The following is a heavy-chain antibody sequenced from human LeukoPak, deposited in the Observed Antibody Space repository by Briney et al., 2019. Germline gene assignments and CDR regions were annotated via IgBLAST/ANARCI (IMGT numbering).Heavy chain of an antibody. V-gene: IGHV3-23*01. Sequence: GGSLRLSCAASGFTFSSYAMSWVRQAPGKGLEWVSAISGSGGSTYYADSVKGRFTISRDNSKNTLYLQMNSLRAEDTAVYYCAKSWGYCSSTSCYEFDYWGQGTLVTVSS. J-gene: IGHJ4*02. CDR3: AKSWGYCSSTSCYEFDY. D-gene: IGHD2-2*01. CDR1: GFTFSSYA. CDR2: ISGSGGST.